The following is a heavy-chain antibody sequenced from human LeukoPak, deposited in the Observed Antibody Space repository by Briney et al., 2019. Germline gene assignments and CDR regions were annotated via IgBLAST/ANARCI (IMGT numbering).Heavy chain of an antibody. V-gene: IGHV3-23*01. Sequence: GGSLRLSCAASGFTFSSYAMSWVRQAPGKGLEWDSAISGSGGSTYYADSVKGRFTISRDNSKNTLYLQMNSLRAEDTAVYYCAKARSPIAVAGYYYYYGMDVWGQGTTVTVSS. CDR1: GFTFSSYA. CDR2: ISGSGGST. J-gene: IGHJ6*02. D-gene: IGHD6-19*01. CDR3: AKARSPIAVAGYYYYYGMDV.